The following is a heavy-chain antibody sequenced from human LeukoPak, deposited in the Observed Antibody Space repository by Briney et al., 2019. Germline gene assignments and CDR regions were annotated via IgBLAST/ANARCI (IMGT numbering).Heavy chain of an antibody. Sequence: GGSLRLSCAASGFTFSSYSMNWVRQTPGKGLEWVSYINSGSTTIYYADSVKGRFTISRDNAKNSLYLQMNSLRDEDTAVYYCARDRHSSGWYYFDYCGQGSLVSVSS. D-gene: IGHD6-19*01. CDR2: INSGSTTI. V-gene: IGHV3-48*02. J-gene: IGHJ4*02. CDR3: ARDRHSSGWYYFDY. CDR1: GFTFSSYS.